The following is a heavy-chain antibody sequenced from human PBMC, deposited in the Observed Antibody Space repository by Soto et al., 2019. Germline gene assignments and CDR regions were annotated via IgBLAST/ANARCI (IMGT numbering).Heavy chain of an antibody. CDR1: GYTFTSYY. Sequence: QVQLVQSGAEVKKPGASVKVSCKASGYTFTSYYMHWVRHAPGQGLEWMGIINPSGGSTSYAQKFQGRVTMTRDTSTSTVYMELSSLRSEDTAVYYCARSGPDGDQRDYYYYYGMDVWGQGTTVTVSS. CDR3: ARSGPDGDQRDYYYYYGMDV. J-gene: IGHJ6*02. CDR2: INPSGGST. D-gene: IGHD3-10*01. V-gene: IGHV1-46*01.